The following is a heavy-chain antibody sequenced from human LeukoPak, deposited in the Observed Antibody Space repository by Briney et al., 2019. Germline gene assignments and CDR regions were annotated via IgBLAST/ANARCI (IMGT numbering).Heavy chain of an antibody. CDR1: GGSISSGGYS. CDR2: IYHSGST. D-gene: IGHD3-22*01. Sequence: PSETLSLTCAVSGGSISSGGYSWSWIRQPPGKGLEWIGYIYHSGSTYYNPSLKSRVTISVDRSKNQFSLKLSSVTAADTAVYYCARGPYYYDSSGYIDYWGQATLVTVSS. V-gene: IGHV4-30-2*01. J-gene: IGHJ4*02. CDR3: ARGPYYYDSSGYIDY.